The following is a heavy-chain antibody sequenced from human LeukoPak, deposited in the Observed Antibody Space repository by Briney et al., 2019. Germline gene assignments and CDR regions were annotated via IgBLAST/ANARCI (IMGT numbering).Heavy chain of an antibody. D-gene: IGHD3-3*01. J-gene: IGHJ5*02. CDR1: GYTFTGYY. Sequence: GASVKVSCKASGYTFTGYYMHWVRQAPGQGLEWMGRINPNSGGTNYAQKFQGRVTMTRDTSISTAYMELSRLRSDDTAVYYCASTPLRFLEWWGFDPWGQGTLVTVSS. CDR2: INPNSGGT. CDR3: ASTPLRFLEWWGFDP. V-gene: IGHV1-2*06.